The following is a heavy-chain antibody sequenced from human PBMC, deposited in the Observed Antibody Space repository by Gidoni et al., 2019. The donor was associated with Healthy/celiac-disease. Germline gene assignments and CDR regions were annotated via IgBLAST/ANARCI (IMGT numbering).Heavy chain of an antibody. J-gene: IGHJ4*02. D-gene: IGHD5-18*01. CDR3: ARGSWIQLWLTFDY. Sequence: QVQLQQWGAGLLKPSEPLSLTCAVYGGSFSGYYWSWIRQPPGKGLEWIGEINHSGSTNYNPSLKSRVTISVDTSKNQFSLKLSSVTAADTAVYYCARGSWIQLWLTFDYWGQGTLVTVSS. CDR2: INHSGST. CDR1: GGSFSGYY. V-gene: IGHV4-34*01.